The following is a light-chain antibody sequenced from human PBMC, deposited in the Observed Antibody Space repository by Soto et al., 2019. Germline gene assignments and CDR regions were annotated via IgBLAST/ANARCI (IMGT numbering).Light chain of an antibody. J-gene: IGKJ4*01. CDR1: QSVSSY. Sequence: EIVLTQSPATLSLSPGERATLSCRASQSVSSYLAWYQQKPGQAPRLLIYDASNRATGIPARFSGSGSGTDFTLTIISLEPEDFAVYYCQQRSNWPKTFGGGTKV. CDR3: QQRSNWPKT. CDR2: DAS. V-gene: IGKV3-11*01.